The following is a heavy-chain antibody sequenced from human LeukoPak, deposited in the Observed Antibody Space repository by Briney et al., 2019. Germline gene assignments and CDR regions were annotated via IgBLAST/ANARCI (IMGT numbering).Heavy chain of an antibody. CDR1: GFSLSTSGVG. CDR2: IYWDDDK. Sequence: KESGPTLVKPTQTLTLTCTFSGFSLSTSGVGVGWIRQPPGKALEWLALIYWDDDKRYSPSLKSRLTITTDTSKNQVVLTMTNMDPVDTATYYCAHRTLSSSGWDFDYWGQGTLVTVSS. CDR3: AHRTLSSSGWDFDY. V-gene: IGHV2-5*02. J-gene: IGHJ4*02. D-gene: IGHD6-19*01.